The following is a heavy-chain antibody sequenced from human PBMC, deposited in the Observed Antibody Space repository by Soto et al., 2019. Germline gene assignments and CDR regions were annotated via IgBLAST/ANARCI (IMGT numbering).Heavy chain of an antibody. D-gene: IGHD3-22*01. CDR3: VGEYYYDSSGYYTDAFDI. J-gene: IGHJ3*02. CDR1: GYTFTSYG. Sequence: ASVKVSCKASGYTFTSYGISWVRQAPGQGLEWMGWISAYNGNTNYAQKLQGRVTMTTDTSTSTAYMELRSLRSDDTAVYYCVGEYYYDSSGYYTDAFDIWGQGTMVTVSS. CDR2: ISAYNGNT. V-gene: IGHV1-18*01.